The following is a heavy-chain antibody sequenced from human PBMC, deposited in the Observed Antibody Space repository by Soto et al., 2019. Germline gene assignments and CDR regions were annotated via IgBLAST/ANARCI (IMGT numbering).Heavy chain of an antibody. V-gene: IGHV3-23*01. J-gene: IGHJ6*02. D-gene: IGHD5-18*01. Sequence: EVQLLESGGGLIQPGGSLRLSCAASGFTLSSYAMSWVRQAPGKGLEWVSAISGSGNNTYYADSVKGRFTISRDKSKNTLELQMNSLSAEDTALYYCAKLSPSRMGWETAMATCMDVWGQGTTVTVSS. CDR1: GFTLSSYA. CDR3: AKLSPSRMGWETAMATCMDV. CDR2: ISGSGNNT.